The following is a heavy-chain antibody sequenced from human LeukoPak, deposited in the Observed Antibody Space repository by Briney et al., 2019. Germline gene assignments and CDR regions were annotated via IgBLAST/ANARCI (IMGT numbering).Heavy chain of an antibody. D-gene: IGHD4-17*01. CDR2: IYPGDSDT. V-gene: IGHV5-51*01. J-gene: IGHJ3*02. CDR3: ARWGGVTMRSTPDDAFDI. Sequence: GESLKISCKGSGYSFTSYWIGWVRQMPGKGLEWMGTIYPGDSDTRYSPSFQGQVTISADKSISTAYLQWSSLKASDTAMYYCARWGGVTMRSTPDDAFDIWGQGTMVTVSS. CDR1: GYSFTSYW.